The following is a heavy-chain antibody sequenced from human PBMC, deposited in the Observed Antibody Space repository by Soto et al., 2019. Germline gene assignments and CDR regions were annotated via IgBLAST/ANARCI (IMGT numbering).Heavy chain of an antibody. CDR2: IYSSGRT. J-gene: IGHJ4*02. CDR1: GGSMSSHY. V-gene: IGHV4-4*07. CDR3: ARRKYEAFDY. Sequence: QVQLQESGPGLVKSSETLSLTCTVSGGSMSSHYWSWIRQPAGKGLEWIGRIYSSGRTNYNPSLKSRVTMSVDTSKNQFSLKLSSVTAADTAVYYCARRKYEAFDYWGQGTLVTVSS. D-gene: IGHD3-3*01.